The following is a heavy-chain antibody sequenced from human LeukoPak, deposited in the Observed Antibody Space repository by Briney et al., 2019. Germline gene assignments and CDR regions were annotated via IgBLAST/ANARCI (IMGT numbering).Heavy chain of an antibody. D-gene: IGHD6-13*01. CDR3: ARGLSSSWYWFDP. J-gene: IGHJ5*02. CDR1: GGSISSYY. Sequence: PSETLSLTCTVSGGSISSYYWSWIRQPPGKGLEWIGDIYIRQPPGKGLEWIGNIYFNGSTNYNPSLKSRVTISVDTSKNQFSLKLSSVTAADTAVYYCARGLSSSWYWFDPWGQGTLVTVSS. CDR2: IYFNGST. V-gene: IGHV4-59*12.